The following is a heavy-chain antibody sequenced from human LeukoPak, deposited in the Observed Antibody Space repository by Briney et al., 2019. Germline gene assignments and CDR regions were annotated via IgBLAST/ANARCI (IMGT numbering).Heavy chain of an antibody. D-gene: IGHD6-6*01. V-gene: IGHV3-23*01. CDR3: AKRVPYSSSSVYFDY. CDR1: GFTFSNYG. CDR2: ISDTGSNT. J-gene: IGHJ4*02. Sequence: PGGSLRLSCAASGFTFSNYGMNWVRQAPGKGLEWVSAISDTGSNTYYANSVKGRFTISRDNSKNTLYLQMNSLRADGTAVYYCAKRVPYSSSSVYFDYWGQGTLVSVS.